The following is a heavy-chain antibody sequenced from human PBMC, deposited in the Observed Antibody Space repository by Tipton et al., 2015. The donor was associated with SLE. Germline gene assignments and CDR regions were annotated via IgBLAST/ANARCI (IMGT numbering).Heavy chain of an antibody. J-gene: IGHJ4*02. Sequence: SLRLSCAASAFRFSSYWMNWVRQGPGKGREWVTGIKEDGSEKYYVDSVKGRFTICSDDAKNSLYLQMNSLRAENTAVYYCASGPWSGGGYWGPGSLLTVSS. CDR2: IKEDGSEK. V-gene: IGHV3-7*01. D-gene: IGHD1-1*01. CDR3: ASGPWSGGGY. CDR1: AFRFSSYW.